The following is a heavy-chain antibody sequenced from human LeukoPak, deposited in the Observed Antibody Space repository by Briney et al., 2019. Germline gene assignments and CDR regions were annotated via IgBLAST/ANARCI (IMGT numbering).Heavy chain of an antibody. J-gene: IGHJ6*03. D-gene: IGHD6-13*01. CDR3: ARERAYSSSWPPQWYYYYMDV. CDR2: TYYRSKWYN. Sequence: SQTLSLTCAISGDSVSSNSAAWNWIRQSPSRGLEWLGRTYYRSKWYNDYAVSVKSRITINPDTSKNQFSLQLNSVTPEDTAVYYCARERAYSSSWPPQWYYYYMDVWGKGTTVTVSS. CDR1: GDSVSSNSAA. V-gene: IGHV6-1*01.